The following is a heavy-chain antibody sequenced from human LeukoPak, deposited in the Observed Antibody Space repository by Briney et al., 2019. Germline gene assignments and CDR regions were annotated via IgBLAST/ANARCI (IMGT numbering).Heavy chain of an antibody. CDR3: ARDLPALGYFDWFLGY. CDR1: GFTFSSYG. D-gene: IGHD3-9*01. J-gene: IGHJ4*02. V-gene: IGHV3-33*01. CDR2: IWYDGSNK. Sequence: GRSLRLSCAASGFTFSSYGMHWVRQAPGKGLEWVAVIWYDGSNKYYADSVKGRFTISRDNSKNTLYLQMNSLRAEDTAVYYCARDLPALGYFDWFLGYWGQGTLVTVSS.